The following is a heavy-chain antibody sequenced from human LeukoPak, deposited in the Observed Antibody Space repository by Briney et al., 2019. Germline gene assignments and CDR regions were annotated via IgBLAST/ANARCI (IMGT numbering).Heavy chain of an antibody. J-gene: IGHJ3*02. CDR1: GYSISSGYY. CDR2: ISWNGVSI. V-gene: IGHV3-9*03. D-gene: IGHD2-2*01. Sequence: LSLTCAVSGYSISSGYYWGWIRQPPGKGLEWVSGISWNGVSIAYADSVKGRFTISRDNAKNSLYLQMNSLRAEDMALYYCAKDMVYQLLVGDAFDIWGQGTMVTVSS. CDR3: AKDMVYQLLVGDAFDI.